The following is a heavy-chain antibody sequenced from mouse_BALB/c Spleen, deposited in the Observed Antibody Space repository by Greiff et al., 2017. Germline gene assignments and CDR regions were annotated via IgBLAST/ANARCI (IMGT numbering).Heavy chain of an antibody. CDR3: ARGVRDVFDY. CDR2: ISYSGST. J-gene: IGHJ2*01. V-gene: IGHV3-2*02. Sequence: EVQLQESGPGLVKPSQSLSLTCTVTGYSITSDYVWYWIRQVPGNKLEWMGYISYSGSTSYNPSLKSRITITRDTSKNQFFLQLNTVTTEDTATYYCARGVRDVFDYWGQGTTLTVSS. D-gene: IGHD2-14*01. CDR1: GYSITSDYV.